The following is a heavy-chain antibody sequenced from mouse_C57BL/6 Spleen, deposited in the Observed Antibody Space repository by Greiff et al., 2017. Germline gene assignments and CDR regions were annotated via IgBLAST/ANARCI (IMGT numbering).Heavy chain of an antibody. CDR1: GYTFTSYW. CDR2: IHPNSGRT. J-gene: IGHJ4*01. Sequence: QVQLKQPGAELVKPGASVKLSCKASGYTFTSYWMHWVKQRPGQGLEWIGMIHPNSGRTNYNEKFKSKATLTVDKSSSTAYMQLSSLTSEDSAVYSSAREEYGNYRGYAMDYWGQGTSVTVSS. V-gene: IGHV1-64*01. CDR3: AREEYGNYRGYAMDY. D-gene: IGHD2-1*01.